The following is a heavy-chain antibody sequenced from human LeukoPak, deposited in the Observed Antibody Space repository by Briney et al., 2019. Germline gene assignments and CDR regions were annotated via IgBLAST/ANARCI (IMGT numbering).Heavy chain of an antibody. CDR3: ARQGVVGATGLDF. Sequence: PSETLSLTCSVSGGSISEISYYWGWIRQPPGKGLEWIGNIYYSGSTYNNPSLESRVVISVDTSRNQFSLKLTSVTATDTAVYCARQGVVGATGLDFWGQGILVTVSS. CDR2: IYYSGST. D-gene: IGHD1-26*01. CDR1: GGSISEISYY. J-gene: IGHJ4*02. V-gene: IGHV4-39*01.